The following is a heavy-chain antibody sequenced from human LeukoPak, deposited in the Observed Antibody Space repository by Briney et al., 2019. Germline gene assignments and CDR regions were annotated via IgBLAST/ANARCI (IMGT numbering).Heavy chain of an antibody. Sequence: GGPLRLSCGASGFTFSNYGMLWVRQAPGKGLEWVAFIRYDGNNKLYADSVKGRFTISRDNSKNTLYLHINSLRAEDTAVYYCAKDNPLDYWGQGTLVTVSS. CDR2: IRYDGNNK. J-gene: IGHJ4*02. D-gene: IGHD1-14*01. CDR1: GFTFSNYG. V-gene: IGHV3-30*02. CDR3: AKDNPLDY.